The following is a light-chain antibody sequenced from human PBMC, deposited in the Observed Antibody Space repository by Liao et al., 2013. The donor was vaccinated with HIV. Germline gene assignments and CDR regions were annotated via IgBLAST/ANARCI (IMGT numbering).Light chain of an antibody. CDR2: HDD. CDR1: KLGDKF. J-gene: IGLJ3*02. V-gene: IGLV3-1*01. CDR3: QMWGGTSAQVL. Sequence: SYEMTQPPSVSVSPGQTATITCSGDKLGDKFASWYQQKPGQAPLLVIYHDDDRPSGIPERFSGSTSATMATLTISRVEPGDEAVYYCQMWGGTSAQVLFGGGTQL.